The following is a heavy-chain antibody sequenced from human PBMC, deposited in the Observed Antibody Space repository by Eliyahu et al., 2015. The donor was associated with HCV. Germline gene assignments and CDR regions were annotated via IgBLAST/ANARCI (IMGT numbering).Heavy chain of an antibody. CDR3: VRGGRFDY. D-gene: IGHD3-16*01. V-gene: IGHV6-1*01. Sequence: ESPSRGLEWLGRTYYRSKWFNDYAVSVKSRITVSPDTSKNQFSLQLKSVTPEDTAVYYCVRGGRFDYWGQGTLVTVSS. J-gene: IGHJ4*02. CDR2: TYYRSKWFN.